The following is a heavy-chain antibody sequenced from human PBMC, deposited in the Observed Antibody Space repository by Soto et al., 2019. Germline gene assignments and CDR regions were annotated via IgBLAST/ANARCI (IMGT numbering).Heavy chain of an antibody. CDR3: ASGGYDYIWGSYRSRQFDI. J-gene: IGHJ3*02. CDR2: IYYSGST. V-gene: IGHV4-59*08. Sequence: SETLSLTCTVSGDSICSYYWSWLPQPPGKGLEWIGYIYYSGSTNYNPSLKSRVTISVDTSKNQFSLKLSSVTAADTAVYYCASGGYDYIWGSYRSRQFDIWGQGTMVTVSS. D-gene: IGHD3-16*02. CDR1: GDSICSYY.